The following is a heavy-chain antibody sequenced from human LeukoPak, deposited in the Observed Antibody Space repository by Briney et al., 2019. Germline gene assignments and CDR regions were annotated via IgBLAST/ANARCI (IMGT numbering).Heavy chain of an antibody. CDR2: IYYSGST. CDR3: ARGFPPTRGRAFDI. CDR1: GGSISSYY. D-gene: IGHD3-10*01. V-gene: IGHV4-59*01. J-gene: IGHJ3*02. Sequence: PSETLSLTCTVSGGSISSYYWSWIRQPPGKGLEWIGYIYYSGSTNYNPSLKSRVTISVDTSKNQFSLKLSSVTAADTAVYYCARGFPPTRGRAFDIWGQGTMVTVSS.